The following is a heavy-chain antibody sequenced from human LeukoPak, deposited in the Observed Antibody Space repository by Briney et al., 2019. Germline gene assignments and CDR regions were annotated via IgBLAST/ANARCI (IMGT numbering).Heavy chain of an antibody. CDR2: IWYDGSNK. J-gene: IGHJ1*01. V-gene: IGHV3-33*01. CDR1: GFTFSSYG. Sequence: PGRSLRLSCAAAGFTFSSYGMHWVRQAPGKGLEWVAVIWYDGSNKYYADSVKGRFTISRDNSKNTLYLQMNSRRAEDTAVYYCARDQTTAAGTWDPEYFQHWGQGTLVTVSS. D-gene: IGHD6-13*01. CDR3: ARDQTTAAGTWDPEYFQH.